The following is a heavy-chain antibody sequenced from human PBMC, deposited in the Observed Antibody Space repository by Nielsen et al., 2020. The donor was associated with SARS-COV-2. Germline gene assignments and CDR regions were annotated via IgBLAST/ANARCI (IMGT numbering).Heavy chain of an antibody. J-gene: IGHJ6*02. Sequence: SVKVSCKVSGGTFSSYAISWVRQAPGQGLEWMGRIIPILGIANYAQKFQGRVTITADKSTSTAYMELSSLRSEDTAVYYCARGGLVHDYYYYGMDVWGQGTTITVSS. CDR1: GGTFSSYA. V-gene: IGHV1-69*04. CDR3: ARGGLVHDYYYYGMDV. D-gene: IGHD6-6*01. CDR2: IIPILGIA.